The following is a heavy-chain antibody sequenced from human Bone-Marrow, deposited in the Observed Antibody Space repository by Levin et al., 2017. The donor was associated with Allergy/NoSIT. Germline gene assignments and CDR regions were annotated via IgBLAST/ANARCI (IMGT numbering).Heavy chain of an antibody. Sequence: GGSLRLSCAASGFTVSSNYMSWVRQAPGKGLEWVSVIYSGGSTYYADSVKGRFTISRDNSKNTLYLQMNSLRAEDTAVYYCARDPDYYGTEMTDYWGQGTLVTVSS. CDR1: GFTVSSNY. V-gene: IGHV3-53*01. CDR3: ARDPDYYGTEMTDY. CDR2: IYSGGST. J-gene: IGHJ4*02. D-gene: IGHD3-10*01.